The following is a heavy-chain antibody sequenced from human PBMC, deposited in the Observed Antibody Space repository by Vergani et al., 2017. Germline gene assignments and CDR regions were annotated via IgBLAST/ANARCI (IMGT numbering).Heavy chain of an antibody. J-gene: IGHJ4*02. Sequence: EVQLVESGGGLVTPGGSLRLSCAASGFTFSNAWMSWVRQAPGKGLEWVGRIKSKTDGGTTDYAAPVKGRFTISRDDSKNTLYLQMNSLNTEDTAVYYCTTNEYYYDSSGYYFTVDYWGQGTLVTVSS. V-gene: IGHV3-15*01. CDR2: IKSKTDGGTT. CDR1: GFTFSNAW. D-gene: IGHD3-22*01. CDR3: TTNEYYYDSSGYYFTVDY.